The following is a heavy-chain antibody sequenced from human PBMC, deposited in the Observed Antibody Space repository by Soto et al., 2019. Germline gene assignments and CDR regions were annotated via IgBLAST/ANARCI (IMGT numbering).Heavy chain of an antibody. D-gene: IGHD3-3*01. CDR1: GGSFSGYY. J-gene: IGHJ6*02. CDR2: INHGGGT. CDR3: ARGMRFLEKKYYYYYYVVDV. V-gene: IGHV4-34*01. Sequence: QVQLQQWGAGLLKPSETLSLTCAVYGGSFSGYYWNWIRQPPGKGLEWIGEINHGGGTNYNPSLKSRVILSLDTSKNQFSLKLESVTAADTAVYFCARGMRFLEKKYYYYYYVVDVWGQGTTVIVSS.